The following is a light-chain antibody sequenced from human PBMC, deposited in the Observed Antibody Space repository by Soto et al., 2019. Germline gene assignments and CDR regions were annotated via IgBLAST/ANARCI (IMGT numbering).Light chain of an antibody. CDR2: DAS. Sequence: EIVLTQSPATLSLSPGERATLSCRASQSVSSYLAWYQQKPGQAPRLLIYDASNRATGIPARFSGSGSGTDFNLTISSLEPEDFAVYSCQQRSIFGPGTKVDIK. CDR3: QQRSI. V-gene: IGKV3-11*01. J-gene: IGKJ3*01. CDR1: QSVSSY.